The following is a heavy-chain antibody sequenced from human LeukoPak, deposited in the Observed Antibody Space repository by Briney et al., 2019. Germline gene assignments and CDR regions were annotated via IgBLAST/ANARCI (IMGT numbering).Heavy chain of an antibody. CDR1: GGSISNYY. V-gene: IGHV4-59*01. CDR2: IYYSGTT. CDR3: ARDSTPYGHSGY. J-gene: IGHJ4*02. Sequence: PSETLSLTCTVSGGSISNYYWSWIRQPPGKGLEWIGYIYYSGTTNYNPSPKSRVTISVDTSKNQFSLKLSSVTAADTAVYYCARDSTPYGHSGYWGQGTLVTVSP. D-gene: IGHD4-17*01.